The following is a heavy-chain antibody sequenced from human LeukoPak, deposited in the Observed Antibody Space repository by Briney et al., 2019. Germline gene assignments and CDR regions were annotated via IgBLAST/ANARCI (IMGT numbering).Heavy chain of an antibody. Sequence: GGSLRLSCAASGFTFSSYSMNWVRQAPGKGLEWVSSISSSSSYIYYTDSVKGRFTVSRDNAKNSLYLQMSSLRAEDTAVYYCARASGWYGRGPDYYYYYMDVWGKGTTVTVSS. D-gene: IGHD6-19*01. J-gene: IGHJ6*03. CDR3: ARASGWYGRGPDYYYYYMDV. V-gene: IGHV3-21*01. CDR1: GFTFSSYS. CDR2: ISSSSSYI.